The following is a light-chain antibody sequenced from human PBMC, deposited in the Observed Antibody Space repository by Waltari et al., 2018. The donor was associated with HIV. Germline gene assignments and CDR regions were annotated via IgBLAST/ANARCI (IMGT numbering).Light chain of an antibody. V-gene: IGKV1-5*03. CDR3: QQYSFYSGT. Sequence: IQMTQSPSPLSASVGDRLPITCRASQSINTYLAWYQQKPGKAPKLLIYKASSLQSGVPSRFSGSGSGTEFTLTISSLQPDDFASYYCQQYSFYSGTFGQGTKVEIK. J-gene: IGKJ1*01. CDR1: QSINTY. CDR2: KAS.